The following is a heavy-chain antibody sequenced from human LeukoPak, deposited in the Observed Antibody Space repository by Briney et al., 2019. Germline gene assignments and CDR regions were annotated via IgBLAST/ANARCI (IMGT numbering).Heavy chain of an antibody. V-gene: IGHV4-59*02. CDR2: ISHSGSV. J-gene: IGHJ4*02. CDR1: GGSVSNYY. D-gene: IGHD1-26*01. Sequence: PSETLSLTCTVSGGSVSNYYWSWIRQSPGKGLEWIGYISHSGSVNYNPSLKSRVTMSVDTSKNQFSLKLSSVTAADTAVYYCAREGEENYFDYWGQGTLVTVSS. CDR3: AREGEENYFDY.